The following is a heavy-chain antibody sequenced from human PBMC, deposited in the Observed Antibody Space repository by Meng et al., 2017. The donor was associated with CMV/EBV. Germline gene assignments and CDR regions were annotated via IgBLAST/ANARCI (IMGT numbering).Heavy chain of an antibody. CDR2: IYYSGST. J-gene: IGHJ4*02. Sequence: SETLCLTCTVSGGSISSYSWSWIRQPAGKGLEWIGYIYYSGSTNYNPSLKSRVTISVDTSKNQFSLKLTSVTAADTAVYYCARGRMQWLPHYFDYWGQGTLVTVSS. CDR1: GGSISSYS. D-gene: IGHD6-19*01. V-gene: IGHV4-59*01. CDR3: ARGRMQWLPHYFDY.